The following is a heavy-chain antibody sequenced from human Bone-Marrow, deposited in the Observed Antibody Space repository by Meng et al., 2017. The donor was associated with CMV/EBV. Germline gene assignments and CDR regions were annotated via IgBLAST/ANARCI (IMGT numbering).Heavy chain of an antibody. D-gene: IGHD2-2*01. V-gene: IGHV3-48*03. Sequence: GESLKISCAASGFTFSSYEMNWVRQAPGKGLEWVSYISSSGSTIYYADSVKGRFTISRDNAKNSLYLQMNSLRAEDTAVYYCASLYCSSTSCYPNYFDYWGQGTRVTVSS. CDR3: ASLYCSSTSCYPNYFDY. CDR2: ISSSGSTI. J-gene: IGHJ4*02. CDR1: GFTFSSYE.